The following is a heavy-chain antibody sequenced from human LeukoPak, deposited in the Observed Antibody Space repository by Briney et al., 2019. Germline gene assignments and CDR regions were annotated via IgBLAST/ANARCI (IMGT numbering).Heavy chain of an antibody. CDR2: IYYDGDT. Sequence: GRSLRLSCAASGFTFSSYAMHWVRQAPGKGLEWVSIIYYDGDTSYADSVKGRFSISRDISKNTLYLQMSSLRADDTAMYYCAKGGEMRTFFFDSWGQGSLVTVSS. D-gene: IGHD3-16*01. CDR1: GFTFSSYA. J-gene: IGHJ4*02. V-gene: IGHV3-30*04. CDR3: AKGGEMRTFFFDS.